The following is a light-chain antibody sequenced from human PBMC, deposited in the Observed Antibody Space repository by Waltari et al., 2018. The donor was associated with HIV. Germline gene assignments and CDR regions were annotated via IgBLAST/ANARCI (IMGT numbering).Light chain of an antibody. V-gene: IGLV1-51*02. Sequence: QSVLTQPPSVSAAPGQKVTISCSGSSSNIGNHYVSWYQHLPGTAPKLLIYEDNKRPSGIPDLFSGSKSGTSATLGITGLLTGDEADYYCGTWDTSLSAGVFGTGTKVTVL. J-gene: IGLJ1*01. CDR3: GTWDTSLSAGV. CDR1: SSNIGNHY. CDR2: EDN.